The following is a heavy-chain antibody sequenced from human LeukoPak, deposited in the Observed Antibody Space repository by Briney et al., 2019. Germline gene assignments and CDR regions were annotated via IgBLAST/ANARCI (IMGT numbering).Heavy chain of an antibody. V-gene: IGHV4-39*01. CDR3: ARLGNYYGSGTYGMDV. CDR2: IYYSGST. D-gene: IGHD3-10*01. J-gene: IGHJ6*02. CDR1: GGSISSSSYY. Sequence: SETLSLTCTVSGGSISSSSYYWGWIRQPPGKGLEWIGSIYYSGSTYYNPSLKSRVTISVDTSKNQFSLKLSSVTAADTAVYYCARLGNYYGSGTYGMDVWGQGTTVTVSS.